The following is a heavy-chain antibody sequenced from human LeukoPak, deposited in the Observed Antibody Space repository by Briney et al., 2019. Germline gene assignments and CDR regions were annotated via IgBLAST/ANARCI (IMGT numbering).Heavy chain of an antibody. Sequence: GGSLRLSCAASGFPFSSYAMSWVRQAPGKGLEWASAISGRGGSTYYAASVKGRFTISRDNSKNTLYLQMNSLRAEDTAVYYCAKDLVGATGLFDYWGQGTLVTVSS. V-gene: IGHV3-23*01. CDR3: AKDLVGATGLFDY. CDR2: ISGRGGST. J-gene: IGHJ4*02. CDR1: GFPFSSYA. D-gene: IGHD1-26*01.